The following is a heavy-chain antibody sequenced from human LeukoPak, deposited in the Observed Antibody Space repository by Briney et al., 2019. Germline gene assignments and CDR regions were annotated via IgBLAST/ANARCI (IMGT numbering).Heavy chain of an antibody. D-gene: IGHD2-15*01. J-gene: IGHJ4*02. CDR2: VSLGGSNK. V-gene: IGHV3-30*18. Sequence: VVSLGGSNKYYACSVKGRFTISRENSKNSRYLRMNSLRAEPTAMYHCAKDRGWELLNVFDYWGQGNLVSVSS. CDR3: AKDRGWELLNVFDY.